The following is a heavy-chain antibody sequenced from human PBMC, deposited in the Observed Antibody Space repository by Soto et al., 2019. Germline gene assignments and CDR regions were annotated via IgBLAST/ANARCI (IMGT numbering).Heavy chain of an antibody. D-gene: IGHD3-9*01. CDR1: GYSFTSYW. Sequence: RGESLKISCKGSGYSFTSYWIGWVRQMPGKGLEWMGIIYPGGSDTRYSPSFQGQVTISADKSISTAYLQWSSLKASDTAMYYCARGLRGDILTGSFDYWGQGTLVTVSS. CDR2: IYPGGSDT. CDR3: ARGLRGDILTGSFDY. V-gene: IGHV5-51*01. J-gene: IGHJ4*02.